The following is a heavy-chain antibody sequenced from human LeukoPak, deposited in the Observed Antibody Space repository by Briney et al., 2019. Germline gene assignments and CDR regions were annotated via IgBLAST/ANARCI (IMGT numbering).Heavy chain of an antibody. J-gene: IGHJ4*02. D-gene: IGHD3-22*01. Sequence: GGSLRLSCAASGFTFSDYYMSWIRQAPGKGLEWVSYISSSSSYTNYADSVKGRFTISRDNSKNTLYLQMNSLRAEDTAVYYCARGGYYYDSSGHLGLWGQGTLVTVSS. CDR3: ARGGYYYDSSGHLGL. CDR2: ISSSSSYT. V-gene: IGHV3-11*05. CDR1: GFTFSDYY.